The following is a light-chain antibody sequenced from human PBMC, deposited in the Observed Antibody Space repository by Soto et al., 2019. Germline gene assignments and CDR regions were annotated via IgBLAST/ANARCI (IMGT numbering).Light chain of an antibody. J-gene: IGKJ5*01. V-gene: IGKV1-39*01. CDR2: AAS. CDR1: QSIFSS. CDR3: QQSYNSPPIT. Sequence: DVQMTHSPSSVSASVGDRVTITCRASQSIFSSLNWYQQRPGKAPTLLIYAASSLQSGVPSRFRGSGYGTDFALTITSLQPEDFAIYYCQQSYNSPPITFGQGTRLEIK.